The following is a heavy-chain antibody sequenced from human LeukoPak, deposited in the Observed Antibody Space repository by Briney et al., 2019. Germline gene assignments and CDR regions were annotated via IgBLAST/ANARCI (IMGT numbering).Heavy chain of an antibody. J-gene: IGHJ5*02. CDR2: ISGSGGST. CDR3: AKRQQLVLPYNWFDP. Sequence: GGSLRLSCAASGFTFNNYVMSWVRQAPGKGLEWVSSISGSGGSTYYADSVKGRFTISRDNSKNTLYLQMNSLRAEDTAVYYCAKRQQLVLPYNWFDPWGQGTLVTVSS. CDR1: GFTFNNYV. D-gene: IGHD6-13*01. V-gene: IGHV3-23*01.